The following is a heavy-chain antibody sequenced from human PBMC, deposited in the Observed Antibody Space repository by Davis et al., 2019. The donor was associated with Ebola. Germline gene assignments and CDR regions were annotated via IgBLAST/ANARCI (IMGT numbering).Heavy chain of an antibody. D-gene: IGHD3-3*01. CDR3: ARNLDFWSGYYYYFDY. CDR1: GFSLNTSSMG. V-gene: IGHV2-5*02. CDR2: IYWDDDQ. J-gene: IGHJ4*02. Sequence: SGPTLVKPTETLTLTCTFSGFSLNTSSMGVGWVRQPPGKALEWLALIYWDDDQRYSPSLKSRLTIRKDTSKNQVILIMTNVDPADTGTYYCARNLDFWSGYYYYFDYWGRGAPVTVSS.